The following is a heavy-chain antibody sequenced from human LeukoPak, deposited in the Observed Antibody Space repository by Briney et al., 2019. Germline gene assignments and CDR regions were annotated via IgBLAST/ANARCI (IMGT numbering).Heavy chain of an antibody. CDR3: AHRWVGTSWYWVYFGY. D-gene: IGHD6-13*01. CDR1: GFSLTNSGVG. Sequence: SGPTLVKPTQTLTLTCTFSGFSLTNSGVGVGWIRQPPGKALEWLALIYWDDDKRYSPSLKTRLTITKDTSRNQVVLTMTNMDPVDTATYYCAHRWVGTSWYWVYFGYWGQGTLVTVSS. CDR2: IYWDDDK. V-gene: IGHV2-5*02. J-gene: IGHJ4*01.